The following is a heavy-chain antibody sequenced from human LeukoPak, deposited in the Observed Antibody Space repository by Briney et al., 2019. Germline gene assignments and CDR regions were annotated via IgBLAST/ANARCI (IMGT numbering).Heavy chain of an antibody. CDR3: ARDQRASDWLLNWFDP. Sequence: PGGSLRLSYAASGFTFSSYAMHWVRQAPGKGLEWEAVISYDGSNKYYADSVKGRFTISRDNSENTLYLQMNSLRAEDTAVYYCARDQRASDWLLNWFDPWGQGTLVTVSS. J-gene: IGHJ5*02. CDR1: GFTFSSYA. CDR2: ISYDGSNK. D-gene: IGHD3-9*01. V-gene: IGHV3-30-3*01.